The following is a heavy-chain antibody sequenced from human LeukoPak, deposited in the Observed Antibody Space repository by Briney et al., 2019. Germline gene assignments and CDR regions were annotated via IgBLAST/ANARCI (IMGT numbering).Heavy chain of an antibody. CDR3: ANGQGASDFFNWFDP. D-gene: IGHD1-26*01. CDR2: IRYDGSNK. J-gene: IGHJ5*02. V-gene: IGHV3-30*02. CDR1: GFTFSSYG. Sequence: GGSLRLSCAASGFTFSSYGMHWVRQAPGKGLEWVAFIRYDGSNKYYADSVKGRFTISRDNSKNTLYLQMNSLRAEDTAVYYCANGQGASDFFNWFDPWGQGTLVTVSS.